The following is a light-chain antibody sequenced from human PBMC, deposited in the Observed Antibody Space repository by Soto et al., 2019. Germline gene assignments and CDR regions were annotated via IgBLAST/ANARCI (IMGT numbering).Light chain of an antibody. J-gene: IGLJ3*02. V-gene: IGLV2-8*01. Sequence: QSGLTQSPSASGSPGQSVTISCTGTSSDVGNYKYVSWYQQHPGEAPKLMIYEVSKRPSGVPDRFSGSKSGNTASLTVSGLQVEDEADYYCSSYAGSNLWVFGGGTKLTVL. CDR3: SSYAGSNLWV. CDR2: EVS. CDR1: SSDVGNYKY.